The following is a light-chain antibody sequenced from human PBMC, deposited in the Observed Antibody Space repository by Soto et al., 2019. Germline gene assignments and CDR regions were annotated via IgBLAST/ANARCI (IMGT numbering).Light chain of an antibody. Sequence: IILTPSSHSLAFSLVERTTINCKSSQSVLSSHNNKSYLAWYQQKPGKPPKLLIYWASTRESGVPERFSGSGSGTDFTLTISSLQAEDVAVYYCQQYCSNPWTFGQGTKVDIK. J-gene: IGKJ1*01. CDR2: WAS. CDR1: QSVLSSHNNKSY. V-gene: IGKV4-1*01. CDR3: QQYCSNPWT.